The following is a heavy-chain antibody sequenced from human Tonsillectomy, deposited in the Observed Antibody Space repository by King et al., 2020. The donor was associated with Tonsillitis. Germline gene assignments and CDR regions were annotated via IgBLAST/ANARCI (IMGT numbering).Heavy chain of an antibody. CDR2: ISGSGVST. D-gene: IGHD3-22*01. CDR1: GCTFSSYA. Sequence: VQLVESGGGLVQPGGSLRLSCAASGCTFSSYAMSWVRQAPGKGLEWVSAISGSGVSTYYADSGKGRFTISRDNSKNTLYLQMNSLRAEDTAVYYCAKVNYDSSGYDAFDIWGQGTMVTVSS. CDR3: AKVNYDSSGYDAFDI. J-gene: IGHJ3*02. V-gene: IGHV3-23*04.